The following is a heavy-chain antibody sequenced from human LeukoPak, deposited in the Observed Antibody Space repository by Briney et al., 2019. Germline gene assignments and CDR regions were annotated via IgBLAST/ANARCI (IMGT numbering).Heavy chain of an antibody. D-gene: IGHD6-6*01. V-gene: IGHV1-69*05. CDR3: ARATSIAAPGYFVY. CDR2: IIPIFGTA. Sequence: SVKLSCKASGGTFSSYTISWVRQAPGQGLEWMGGIIPIFGTANYAQKFQGTVTITTDDSTSTAYMELSSLRSEDTAVYSCARATSIAAPGYFVYWGQGALVTVSS. CDR1: GGTFSSYT. J-gene: IGHJ4*02.